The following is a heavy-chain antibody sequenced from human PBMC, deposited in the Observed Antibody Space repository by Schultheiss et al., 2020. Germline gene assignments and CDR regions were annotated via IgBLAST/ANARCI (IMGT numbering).Heavy chain of an antibody. CDR2: IYHSGST. Sequence: SETLSLTCTVYGGSISSYYWSWIRQPPGKGLEWIGEIYHSGSTYYNPSLKSRVTISVDTSKNQFSLMLTSVTAADTAVYYCARGIGSSWYYYGMDVWGQGTTVTVSS. V-gene: IGHV4-59*12. D-gene: IGHD6-13*01. CDR1: GGSISSYY. CDR3: ARGIGSSWYYYGMDV. J-gene: IGHJ6*02.